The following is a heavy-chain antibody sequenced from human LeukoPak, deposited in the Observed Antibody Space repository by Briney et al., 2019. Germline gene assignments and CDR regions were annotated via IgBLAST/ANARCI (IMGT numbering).Heavy chain of an antibody. D-gene: IGHD3-3*01. CDR3: AREIFWSGYYSNLHFDY. Sequence: GGSLRLSCVASEFTFSSYNMNWVRQAPGKGLEWVSSISSSGSYIYYADAVKGRFTISRDNAKNPLYLQMNSLRAEDTAVYYCAREIFWSGYYSNLHFDYWGRGTQVTVSS. CDR1: EFTFSSYN. V-gene: IGHV3-21*01. J-gene: IGHJ4*02. CDR2: ISSSGSYI.